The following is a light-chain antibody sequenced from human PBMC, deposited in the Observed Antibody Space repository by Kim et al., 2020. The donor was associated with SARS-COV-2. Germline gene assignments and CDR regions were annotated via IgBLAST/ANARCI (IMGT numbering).Light chain of an antibody. CDR2: YDS. CDR3: QVWDSSSDHHWV. V-gene: IGLV3-21*04. J-gene: IGLJ3*02. CDR1: NIGSKS. Sequence: PGKTAMITCGGNNIGSKSVHWYQQKPGQAPVLVIYYDSDRPSGIPERFSGSNSGNTATLTISRVEAGDEADYYCQVWDSSSDHHWVFGGGTKLTVL.